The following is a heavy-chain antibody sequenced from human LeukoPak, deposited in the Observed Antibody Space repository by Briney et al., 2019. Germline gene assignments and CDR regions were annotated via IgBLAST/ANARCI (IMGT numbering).Heavy chain of an antibody. V-gene: IGHV4-61*02. CDR1: SGSISGTTYY. Sequence: SETLSLTCTVSSGSISGTTYYWSWIRQPAGKGLEWIGRIYTSGSTNYNPSLKSRVTISLDTSKNQFSLRLSSATTADTAVYYCAGIEYSTYYFYSYMGVWGKGTTVTVSS. CDR3: AGIEYSTYYFYSYMGV. CDR2: IYTSGST. D-gene: IGHD6-6*01. J-gene: IGHJ6*03.